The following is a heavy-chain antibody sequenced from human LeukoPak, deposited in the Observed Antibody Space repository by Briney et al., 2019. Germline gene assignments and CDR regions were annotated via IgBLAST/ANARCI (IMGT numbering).Heavy chain of an antibody. CDR1: GFTFSSYS. D-gene: IGHD6-6*01. V-gene: IGHV3-21*01. CDR3: ARGRSRKYSSSADYFDY. J-gene: IGHJ4*02. Sequence: GGSLRLSCAASGFTFSSYSMNWVRQAPGKGLEWVSSISSSSSYIYYADSVKGRFTISRDNAKNSLYLQMNSLRAEDTAVYYCARGRSRKYSSSADYFDYWGQGTLVTVSS. CDR2: ISSSSSYI.